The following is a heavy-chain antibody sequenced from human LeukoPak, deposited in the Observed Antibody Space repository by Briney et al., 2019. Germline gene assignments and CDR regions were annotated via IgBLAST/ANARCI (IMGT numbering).Heavy chain of an antibody. CDR1: RFNFCSYA. J-gene: IGHJ4*02. CDR2: ISGSGGST. Sequence: RAGGSLRLSCGASRFNFCSYAVSGVRQAPGKGLEWVSAISGSGGSTYYADSVKGRFTISRDNSKSTLYLQMNSLRAEDTAVYFFAKTGKVRRVIPGYWGQGTLVTVSS. D-gene: IGHD3-10*01. V-gene: IGHV3-23*01. CDR3: AKTGKVRRVIPGY.